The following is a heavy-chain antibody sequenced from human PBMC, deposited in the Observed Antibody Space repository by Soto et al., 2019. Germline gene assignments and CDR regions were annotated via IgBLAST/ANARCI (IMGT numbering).Heavy chain of an antibody. CDR3: VKAYGASHSPFDC. Sequence: EEQLLESGGGLAQPGGSLRLSCAASGFTFRGYAMSWVRQAPGKGPEWVSGISGSGDSTYHAKSVKGRFIISRDNSKNTLYLEINSLRAEDTAVYYCVKAYGASHSPFDCWGQGTLVAVSS. CDR1: GFTFRGYA. D-gene: IGHD2-21*01. V-gene: IGHV3-23*01. J-gene: IGHJ4*02. CDR2: ISGSGDST.